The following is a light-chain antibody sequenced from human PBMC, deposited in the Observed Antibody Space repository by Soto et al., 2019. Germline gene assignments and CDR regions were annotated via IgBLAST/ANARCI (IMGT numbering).Light chain of an antibody. J-gene: IGLJ2*01. V-gene: IGLV1-44*01. Sequence: VLTQPPSASGTPGQRVTISCSGSSSNIGSNNVNWYQQLPGTAPKLLIHSTNQRPSGVPDRFSGSKSGTSASLAISGLQSEDEADYYCAAWDDSLNGVVFGGGTKLTVL. CDR1: SSNIGSNN. CDR3: AAWDDSLNGVV. CDR2: STN.